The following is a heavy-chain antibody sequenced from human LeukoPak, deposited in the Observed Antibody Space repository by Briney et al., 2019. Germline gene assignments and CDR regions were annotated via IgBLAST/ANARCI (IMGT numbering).Heavy chain of an antibody. D-gene: IGHD5-12*01. Sequence: ASVKVSCKASGYTFTGYYMHWVRQAPGQGLEWMGWINPNSGGTNYAQKFQGWVTMTRDTSISTAYMELSRLRSDDAAVYYCARGHVDLVATEFISNHYYYNMDVWGKGTTVTVSS. J-gene: IGHJ6*03. CDR3: ARGHVDLVATEFISNHYYYNMDV. CDR1: GYTFTGYY. V-gene: IGHV1-2*04. CDR2: INPNSGGT.